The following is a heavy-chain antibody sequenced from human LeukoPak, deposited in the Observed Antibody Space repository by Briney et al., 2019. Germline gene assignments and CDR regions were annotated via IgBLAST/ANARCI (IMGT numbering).Heavy chain of an antibody. V-gene: IGHV3-7*01. CDR1: GFTVSTHY. CDR3: ARDGGGYDS. CDR2: INQDGSEK. Sequence: PGGSLRLSCAASGFTVSTHYMAWVRQAPGKGLEWVANINQDGSEKNYVDSVRGRFTISRDNAKNLLYLQMKSLRAEDTATYYCARDGGGYDSWGQGTLVTVSS. D-gene: IGHD5-24*01. J-gene: IGHJ5*01.